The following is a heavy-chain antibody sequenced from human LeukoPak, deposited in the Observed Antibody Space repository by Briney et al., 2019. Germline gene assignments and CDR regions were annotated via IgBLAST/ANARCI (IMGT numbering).Heavy chain of an antibody. Sequence: GGSLRLSCAVSGFTCSSYAMSWVRQAPGKGLEWVSAISGSGGSTYYADSVKGRFTISRDNSKNTLYLQMNSLRAEDTAVYYCAKDRETADAFDIWGQGTMVTVSS. V-gene: IGHV3-23*01. D-gene: IGHD1-26*01. J-gene: IGHJ3*02. CDR3: AKDRETADAFDI. CDR1: GFTCSSYA. CDR2: ISGSGGST.